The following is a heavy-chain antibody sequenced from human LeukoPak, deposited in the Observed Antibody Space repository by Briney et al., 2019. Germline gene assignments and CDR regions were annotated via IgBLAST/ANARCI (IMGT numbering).Heavy chain of an antibody. V-gene: IGHV4-30-4*08. D-gene: IGHD4-11*01. Sequence: SETLSLTCTVSGGSISSGDYYWSWIRQPPGKGLEWIGYIYYSGSTYYNPSLKSRVTISVDTSKNQFSLKLSSVTAADTAVYYCARDGSNYAALDYWGQGTPVTVSS. CDR1: GGSISSGDYY. J-gene: IGHJ4*02. CDR3: ARDGSNYAALDY. CDR2: IYYSGST.